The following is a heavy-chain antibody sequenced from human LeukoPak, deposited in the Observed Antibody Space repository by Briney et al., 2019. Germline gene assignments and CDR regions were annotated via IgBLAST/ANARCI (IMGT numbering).Heavy chain of an antibody. J-gene: IGHJ6*02. V-gene: IGHV3-53*01. CDR2: IYSGGST. CDR1: GFTFSSNY. Sequence: GGSLRLSCAASGFTFSSNYMSWVRQAPGKGLEWVSVIYSGGSTYYADSVKGRFTISRDNSKNTLYLQMNSLRAEDTAVYYCAREGGYDEGYYYGMDVWGQGTTVTVSS. CDR3: AREGGYDEGYYYGMDV. D-gene: IGHD5-12*01.